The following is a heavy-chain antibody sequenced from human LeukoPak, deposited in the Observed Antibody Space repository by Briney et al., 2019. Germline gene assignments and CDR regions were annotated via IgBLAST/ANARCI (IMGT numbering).Heavy chain of an antibody. J-gene: IGHJ3*02. V-gene: IGHV3-64D*09. CDR2: ISSNGGST. CDR3: VKELYSDNGGYNDAFDI. CDR1: GFNFRSYE. Sequence: GGSLRLSCAASGFNFRSYEMNWVRQAPGNGLEYVSAISSNGGSTYYADSVKGRFTISRDNSKNTLYLQMRSLRAEDTAVYYCVKELYSDNGGYNDAFDIWGQGTMVTVSP. D-gene: IGHD3-22*01.